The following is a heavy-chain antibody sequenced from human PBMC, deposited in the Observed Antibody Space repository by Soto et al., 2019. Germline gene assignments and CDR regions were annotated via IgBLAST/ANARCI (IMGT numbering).Heavy chain of an antibody. CDR1: ADSVSSKTAA. Sequence: SQTLSLTCAISADSVSSKTAAWNWIRQSPSRGLEWLGRTYFRSRWYNDYAISVKSRITINPDTSKNQFSLLLNSVTPEVTAVYYCARVSFDHFVHWFDPWGQGTLVTVSS. CDR2: TYFRSRWYN. J-gene: IGHJ5*02. CDR3: ARVSFDHFVHWFDP. D-gene: IGHD3-9*01. V-gene: IGHV6-1*01.